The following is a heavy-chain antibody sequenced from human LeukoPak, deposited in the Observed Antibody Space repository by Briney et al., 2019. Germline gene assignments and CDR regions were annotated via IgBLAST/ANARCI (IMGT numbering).Heavy chain of an antibody. CDR2: INPNSGGT. CDR3: AVEDIVVVVAASTTAPFDY. Sequence: ASVKVSCKASGYTLTGYYMHWVRQAPGQGLEWMGWINPNSGGTNYAQKFQGRVTMTRDTSISTAYMELSRLRSDDTAVYYCAVEDIVVVVAASTTAPFDYWGQGTLVTVSS. D-gene: IGHD2-15*01. V-gene: IGHV1-2*02. J-gene: IGHJ4*02. CDR1: GYTLTGYY.